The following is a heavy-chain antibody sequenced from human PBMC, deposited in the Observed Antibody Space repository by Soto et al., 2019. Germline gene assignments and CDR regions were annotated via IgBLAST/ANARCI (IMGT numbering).Heavy chain of an antibody. CDR1: GASVTSDSYH. V-gene: IGHV4-61*03. CDR2: QTGST. J-gene: IGHJ4*02. CDR3: AIYKAGAGGNGF. Sequence: QVHLQESGPGLIKPSETLSLTCSVSGASVTSDSYHWTWIRQTPGKGLEWIGQTGSTNYNPSLKSRITISVDTSKNHFSLNLDSVTAADTAIYYCAIYKAGAGGNGFWGQGTLVIVSS. D-gene: IGHD6-19*01.